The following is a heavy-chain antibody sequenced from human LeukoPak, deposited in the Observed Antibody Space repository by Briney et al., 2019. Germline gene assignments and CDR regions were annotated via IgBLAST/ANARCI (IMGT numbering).Heavy chain of an antibody. J-gene: IGHJ4*02. CDR1: GYTFTSNY. Sequence: ASVKVSCKASGYTFTSNYIHWVRQAPGQGLEWMGMIYPRDGSTSYAQKFQGRVTVTRDTSTSTVHMELSGLRSEDTAVYYCARDQEGFDYWGQGPLVTVSS. CDR2: IYPRDGST. CDR3: ARDQEGFDY. V-gene: IGHV1-46*01.